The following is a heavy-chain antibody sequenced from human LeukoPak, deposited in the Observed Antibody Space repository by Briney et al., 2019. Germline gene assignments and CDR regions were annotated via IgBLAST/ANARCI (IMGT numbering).Heavy chain of an antibody. CDR1: GFTFSSSP. D-gene: IGHD1-1*01. CDR2: ISGSGGTT. Sequence: EGSLRLSCAASGFTFSSSPMSWARQAPGKGLEWVSAISGSGGTTYYADSVKGRFTISRDNSKNTLYLQMNSLRAEDAAVYYCATWNWNVYYSNYWGQGTLVTVSS. J-gene: IGHJ4*02. V-gene: IGHV3-23*01. CDR3: ATWNWNVYYSNY.